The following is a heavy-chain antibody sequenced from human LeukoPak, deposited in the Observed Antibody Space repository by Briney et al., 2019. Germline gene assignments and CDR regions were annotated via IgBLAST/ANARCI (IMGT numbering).Heavy chain of an antibody. CDR3: ARGITIFGVVITEDFDY. J-gene: IGHJ4*02. V-gene: IGHV1-2*02. CDR2: INPNSGGT. CDR1: GYTFTGYY. D-gene: IGHD3-3*01. Sequence: ASVKVSCKASGYTFTGYYMHWVRQAPGQGLEWMGWINPNSGGTNYAQKFQGRVTMTRDTSISIAYMELSRLRSDDTAVYYCARGITIFGVVITEDFDYWGQGTLVTVSS.